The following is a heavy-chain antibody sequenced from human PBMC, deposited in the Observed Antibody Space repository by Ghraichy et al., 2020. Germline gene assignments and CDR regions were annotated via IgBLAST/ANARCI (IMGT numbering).Heavy chain of an antibody. CDR1: SYRLSDIS. CDR2: LDPEHVET. CDR3: ATDVTSGSFIRPRYFDL. Sequence: ASVKVSCKVSSYRLSDISIHWVREAPGKGLEWMGGLDPEHVETIYAQKFQGRLTMIEDTSTDTAYMQLTNLTSEDTAIYYCATDVTSGSFIRPRYFDLWGRGTLVAVVS. J-gene: IGHJ2*01. D-gene: IGHD1-26*01. V-gene: IGHV1-24*01.